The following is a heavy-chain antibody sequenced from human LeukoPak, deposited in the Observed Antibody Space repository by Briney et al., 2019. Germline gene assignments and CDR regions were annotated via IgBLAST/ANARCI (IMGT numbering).Heavy chain of an antibody. J-gene: IGHJ3*02. CDR1: GFTFSSYW. CDR2: IKQDGSEK. V-gene: IGHV3-7*03. CDR3: AKPLRTTTNAFDI. Sequence: SGGSLRLSCAASGFTFSSYWMSWVRQAPGKGLEWVANIKQDGSEKYYVDSVKGRFTISRDNAKNSLYLQMNSLRAEDTALYYCAKPLRTTTNAFDIWGQGTMVTVSS. D-gene: IGHD4-17*01.